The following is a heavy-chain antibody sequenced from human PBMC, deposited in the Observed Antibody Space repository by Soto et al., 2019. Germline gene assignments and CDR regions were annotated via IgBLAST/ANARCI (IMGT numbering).Heavy chain of an antibody. CDR3: ARSLGDVLLWFGELYWFDP. Sequence: QVQLRESGPGLVKPSQTLSLTCTVSGGSISSGGYYWSWIRQHPGKGLEWIGYIYYSGSTYYNPSLKSRVTISVDTSKNQFSLKLSSVTAADTAVYYCARSLGDVLLWFGELYWFDPWGQGTLVTVSS. J-gene: IGHJ5*02. D-gene: IGHD3-10*01. V-gene: IGHV4-31*03. CDR1: GGSISSGGYY. CDR2: IYYSGST.